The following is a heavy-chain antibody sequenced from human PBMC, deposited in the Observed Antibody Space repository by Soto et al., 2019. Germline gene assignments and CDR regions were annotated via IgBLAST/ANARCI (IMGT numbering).Heavy chain of an antibody. J-gene: IGHJ4*02. Sequence: SETLSLTCTVSGGSISSSSYYWGWIRQPPGKGLEWIGSIYYSGSTYYNPSLKSRVTISVDTSKNQFSLKLSSVTAADTAVYYCASDYDSASFDYWGQGTLVTVPQ. D-gene: IGHD3-3*01. V-gene: IGHV4-39*01. CDR1: GGSISSSSYY. CDR2: IYYSGST. CDR3: ASDYDSASFDY.